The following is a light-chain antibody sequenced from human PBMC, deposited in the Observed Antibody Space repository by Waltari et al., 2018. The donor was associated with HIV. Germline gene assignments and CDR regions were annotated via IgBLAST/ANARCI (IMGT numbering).Light chain of an antibody. J-gene: IGLJ2*01. CDR1: SSDVGGYNY. V-gene: IGLV2-8*01. Sequence: QSALTQPPSASGSPGQSVPISCPGTSSDVGGYNYVSWYQRHPGKAPKLMIYEVSKRPSGVPDRFSGSKSGNTASLTVSGLQAEDEADYYCSSYAGSNNFGVFGGGTKLTVL. CDR2: EVS. CDR3: SSYAGSNNFGV.